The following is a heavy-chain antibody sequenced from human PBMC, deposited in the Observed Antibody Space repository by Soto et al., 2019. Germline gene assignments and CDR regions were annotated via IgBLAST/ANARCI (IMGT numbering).Heavy chain of an antibody. CDR2: IVADGRSQ. CDR3: TRGEGYVDNGSAY. D-gene: IGHD4-17*01. Sequence: QVQLVESGGGVVQPGTSLRLSCAASGFTFSKHGMHWVRQAPGKGMEWMAVIVADGRSQHYAASVKGRFTTPRDNSKQTLFLQTSLLRAEATAVYCCTRGEGYVDNGSAYWGQGALVTVSS. CDR1: GFTFSKHG. J-gene: IGHJ4*02. V-gene: IGHV3-33*01.